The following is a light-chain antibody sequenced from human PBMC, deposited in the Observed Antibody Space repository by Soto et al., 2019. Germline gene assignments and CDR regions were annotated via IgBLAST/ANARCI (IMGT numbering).Light chain of an antibody. J-gene: IGKJ1*01. CDR1: QSVSSN. CDR3: QRYNNSPQT. V-gene: IGKV3-15*01. CDR2: GAS. Sequence: EIVMTQSPATLSVSPGERATISCRASQSVSSNLAWYQQKPGQAPRLLIYGASTRATGIPDRFSGSGSGTEFTLTISSLQSEDFAVFYCQRYNNSPQTFGQGTKVEIK.